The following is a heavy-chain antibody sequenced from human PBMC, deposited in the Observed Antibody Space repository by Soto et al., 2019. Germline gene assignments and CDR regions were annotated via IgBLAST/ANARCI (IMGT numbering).Heavy chain of an antibody. Sequence: GGSLRLSCAASGFTFSSYGMHWVRQAPGKGLEWVAVISYDGSNKYYADSVKGRFTISRDNSKNTLYLQMNSLRAEDTAVYYCAKDSERFGELSGSGFDYWGQGTLVTVSS. D-gene: IGHD3-10*01. V-gene: IGHV3-30*18. CDR1: GFTFSSYG. J-gene: IGHJ4*02. CDR2: ISYDGSNK. CDR3: AKDSERFGELSGSGFDY.